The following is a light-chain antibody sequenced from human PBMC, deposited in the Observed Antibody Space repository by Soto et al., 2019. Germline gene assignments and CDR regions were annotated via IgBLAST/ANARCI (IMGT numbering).Light chain of an antibody. CDR2: GAS. Sequence: DIVMTQSPATLSVAPGERVTFSCRASQGVSRKLAWYQHKPGQAPRLLISGASTGATGIPARFSGSGSGTEFNLTISGLQSEDCAIYYCQQYHTWPITFGGGTNVEI. CDR3: QQYHTWPIT. V-gene: IGKV3-15*01. CDR1: QGVSRK. J-gene: IGKJ4*01.